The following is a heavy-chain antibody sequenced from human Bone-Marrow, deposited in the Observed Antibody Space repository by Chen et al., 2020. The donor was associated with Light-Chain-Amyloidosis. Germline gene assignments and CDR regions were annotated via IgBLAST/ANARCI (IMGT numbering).Heavy chain of an antibody. CDR3: ATGRYYYDSSGYYYDYYYMDV. J-gene: IGHJ6*03. Sequence: QVQLVQSGAEVKKPGASVKVSCKVSGYTLTELSMHWVGQAPGKGLEWMGGFDPEDGETIYAQKFQGRVTMTEDTSTDTAYMELSSLRSEDTAVYYCATGRYYYDSSGYYYDYYYMDVWGKGTTVTVSS. CDR1: GYTLTELS. CDR2: FDPEDGET. D-gene: IGHD3-22*01. V-gene: IGHV1-24*01.